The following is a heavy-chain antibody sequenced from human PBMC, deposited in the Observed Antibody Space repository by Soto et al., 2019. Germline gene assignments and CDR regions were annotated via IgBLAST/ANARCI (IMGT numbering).Heavy chain of an antibody. CDR1: GGSFSGYY. J-gene: IGHJ4*02. CDR3: ARDGGGTMTTVTFDY. D-gene: IGHD4-17*01. Sequence: LSLTCAVYGGSFSGYYWSWIRQPPGKGLEWIGEINHSGSTNYNPSLKSRVTISVDTSKSQFSLKLSAVTAADTAVYYCARDGGGTMTTVTFDYWGQGTLVTVSS. CDR2: INHSGST. V-gene: IGHV4-34*01.